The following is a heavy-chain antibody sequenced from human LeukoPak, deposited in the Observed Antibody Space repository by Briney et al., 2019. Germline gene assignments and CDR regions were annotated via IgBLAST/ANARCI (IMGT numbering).Heavy chain of an antibody. Sequence: PSETLSLTCTVSGGSISSSSYYWGWIRQPPGKGLEWIGSIYYSGSTNYNPSLKSRVTISVDTSKNQFSLKLSSVTAADTAVYYCARSLAGYFDYWGQGTLVTVSS. J-gene: IGHJ4*02. CDR3: ARSLAGYFDY. D-gene: IGHD3-10*01. CDR2: IYYSGST. CDR1: GGSISSSSYY. V-gene: IGHV4-39*07.